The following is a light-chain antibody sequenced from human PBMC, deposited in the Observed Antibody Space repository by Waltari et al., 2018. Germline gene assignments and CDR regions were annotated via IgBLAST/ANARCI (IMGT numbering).Light chain of an antibody. Sequence: EIVMTQSPATLSVSPGERATLACRASHSVSSNLAWYQQKPGQAPRLLIYCASTRATGNPARFSGSGPGTEFTLNISSLQSEDFAVYYCQEYKNWAPETFGQGTKVEIK. CDR2: CAS. J-gene: IGKJ1*01. CDR3: QEYKNWAPET. V-gene: IGKV3-15*01. CDR1: HSVSSN.